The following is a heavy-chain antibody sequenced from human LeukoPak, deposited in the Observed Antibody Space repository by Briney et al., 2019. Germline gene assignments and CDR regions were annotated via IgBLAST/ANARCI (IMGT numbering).Heavy chain of an antibody. D-gene: IGHD3-10*01. Sequence: PGGSLRLSCTASGFTFTKYSMSWVRQAPGQGPEWVSAISVSGGNTYYVDSVKGRFTVSRDNSKNTPYLQMNSLRAEDTAVYYCAKDSMVRGVIIPSWGQGTLVTVSS. V-gene: IGHV3-23*01. CDR3: AKDSMVRGVIIPS. J-gene: IGHJ5*02. CDR1: GFTFTKYS. CDR2: ISVSGGNT.